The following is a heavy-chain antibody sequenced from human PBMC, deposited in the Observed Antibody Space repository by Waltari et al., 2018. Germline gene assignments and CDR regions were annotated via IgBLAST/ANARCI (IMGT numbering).Heavy chain of an antibody. D-gene: IGHD2-8*01. V-gene: IGHV3-30*04. Sequence: QVQLAESGGGVVQPGRSLRLSCAASGFSFISYALHWVRQAPGKGLEWLTVVSSDGVSTFYADFVKGRMTISRDNSKNTVYLQMNSLRPEDSAVYYCARDIEMVGFDYWGQGTLVTVSS. CDR3: ARDIEMVGFDY. CDR1: GFSFISYA. J-gene: IGHJ4*02. CDR2: VSSDGVST.